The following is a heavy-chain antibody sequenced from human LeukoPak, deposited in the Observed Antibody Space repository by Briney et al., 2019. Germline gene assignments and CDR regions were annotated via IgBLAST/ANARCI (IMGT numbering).Heavy chain of an antibody. J-gene: IGHJ4*02. CDR2: IGTAGDT. CDR1: GFTFSSYD. CDR3: ARAPGRFGELSDYYFDY. D-gene: IGHD3-10*01. Sequence: GGSLRLSCAASGFTFSSYDMHWVRQATGKGLEWVSAIGTAGDTYYPGSVKGRFTISRENAKNSLYLQMNSLRAGDTAVYYCARAPGRFGELSDYYFDYWGQGTLVTVSS. V-gene: IGHV3-13*01.